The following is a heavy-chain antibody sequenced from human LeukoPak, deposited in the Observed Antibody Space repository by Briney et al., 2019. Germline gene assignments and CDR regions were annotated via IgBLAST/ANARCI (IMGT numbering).Heavy chain of an antibody. V-gene: IGHV3-7*04. CDR1: GFSINRYW. J-gene: IGHJ4*02. Sequence: GGSLRLSCAASGFSINRYWMSWVRQAPGKGLEWVANIKQDGSEKQYVDSVKGRFAISRDNAENSLYLQMNSLKAEDTAVYYCGRFTRSGDSVYWGQGTLVTVSS. D-gene: IGHD7-27*01. CDR3: GRFTRSGDSVY. CDR2: IKQDGSEK.